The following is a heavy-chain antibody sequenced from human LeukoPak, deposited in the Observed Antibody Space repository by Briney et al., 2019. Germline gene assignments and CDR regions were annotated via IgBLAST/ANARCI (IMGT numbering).Heavy chain of an antibody. D-gene: IGHD6-13*01. CDR1: GFSVSTNY. Sequence: PGGSLRLSCAVSGFSVSTNYMDWVRQAPGKGLEWVSVIYTGGNTYYADSVKGRFTISRDNSKNTLYLQMNSLRAEDTAVYYCARDKGQQLEGVFDYWGQGTLVTVPS. J-gene: IGHJ4*02. CDR2: IYTGGNT. CDR3: ARDKGQQLEGVFDY. V-gene: IGHV3-66*01.